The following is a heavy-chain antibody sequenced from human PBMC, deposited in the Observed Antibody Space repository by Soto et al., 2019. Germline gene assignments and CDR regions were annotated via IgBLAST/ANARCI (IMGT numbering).Heavy chain of an antibody. CDR3: VHSHVDYYGSGSYYLFFDY. CDR1: GFSLTTSGVG. CDR2: IYWDDDK. V-gene: IGHV2-5*02. J-gene: IGHJ4*02. Sequence: QITLKESGPTLVKPTQTLTLTCTFSGFSLTTSGVGVGWIRQPPGKALEWLALIYWDDDKRYSPSLKSRLAITKDTXRNXVXRTLTNMDPVDTGTYYCVHSHVDYYGSGSYYLFFDYWGQGTLVTVSS. D-gene: IGHD3-10*01.